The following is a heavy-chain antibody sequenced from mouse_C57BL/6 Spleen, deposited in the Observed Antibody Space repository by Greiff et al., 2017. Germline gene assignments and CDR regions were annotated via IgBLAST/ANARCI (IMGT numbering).Heavy chain of an antibody. J-gene: IGHJ2*01. CDR3: ARESTTVVEGFDY. D-gene: IGHD1-1*01. CDR1: GYTFTDYN. Sequence: VQLQQSGPELVKPGASVKIPCKASGYTFTDYNMDWVKQSHGKSLEWIGDINPNNGGTIYNQKFKGKATLTVDKSSSTAYMELRSLTSEDTAVYYCARESTTVVEGFDYWGQGTTLTVSS. CDR2: INPNNGGT. V-gene: IGHV1-18*01.